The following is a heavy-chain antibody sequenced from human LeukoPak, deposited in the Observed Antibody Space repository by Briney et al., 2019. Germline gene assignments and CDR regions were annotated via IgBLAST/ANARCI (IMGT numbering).Heavy chain of an antibody. V-gene: IGHV3-30*02. Sequence: GGSLRLSCAASGSTFSTDAMHWVRQAPGRGLEWVAFIRYDGSNKYYADSVKGRFTISRDNSKNTLYLQMNSLRPDDTAVYYCAKDLGPVALNGGDYWGQGTLVTVSS. J-gene: IGHJ4*02. CDR1: GSTFSTDA. D-gene: IGHD6-19*01. CDR3: AKDLGPVALNGGDY. CDR2: IRYDGSNK.